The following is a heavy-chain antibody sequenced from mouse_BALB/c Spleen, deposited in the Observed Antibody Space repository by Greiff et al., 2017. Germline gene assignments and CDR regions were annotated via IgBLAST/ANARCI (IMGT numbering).Heavy chain of an antibody. J-gene: IGHJ2*01. D-gene: IGHD4-1*01. CDR1: GYTFTSYY. CDR3: NPWGFGY. Sequence: LVESGAELARPGASVKLSCKASGYTFTSYYMHWVKQRPEQGLEWIGWIDPENGDTEYAPKFQGKATMTADTSSNTAYLQLSSLTSEDTAVYYCNPWGFGYWGQGTTLTVSS. CDR2: IDPENGDT. V-gene: IGHV14-4*02.